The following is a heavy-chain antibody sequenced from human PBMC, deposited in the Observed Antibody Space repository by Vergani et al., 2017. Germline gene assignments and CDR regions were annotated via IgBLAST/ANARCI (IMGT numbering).Heavy chain of an antibody. D-gene: IGHD2-2*01. CDR2: INPNSGGT. Sequence: QVQLVQSGAEVKKPGASVKVSCNASGYTFTDYYLHWVRQAPGQGLEWMGWINPNSGGTNFAQKFQGRVTMTRESSISTAYMELKRLRSDDTALYYCARALRRLYCTTTRGDGLPLLYCYYMDVGGKGTTVTVSS. J-gene: IGHJ6*03. V-gene: IGHV1-2*02. CDR1: GYTFTDYY. CDR3: ARALRRLYCTTTRGDGLPLLYCYYMDV.